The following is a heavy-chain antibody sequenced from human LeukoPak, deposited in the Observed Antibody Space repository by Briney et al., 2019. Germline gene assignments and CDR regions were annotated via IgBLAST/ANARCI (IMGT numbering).Heavy chain of an antibody. CDR3: ARSQLLYFFDH. CDR2: INHSGST. V-gene: IGHV4-34*01. J-gene: IGHJ4*02. CDR1: GGSFSGYY. Sequence: SETLSLTCAVFGGSFSGYYWSWIRQPPGKGLEWIGEINHSGSTKYNPSLKSRVTMSVDTSKRQFSLKLTSVTAADTGVYFCARSQLLYFFDHWGQGTLVSVSS. D-gene: IGHD2-2*01.